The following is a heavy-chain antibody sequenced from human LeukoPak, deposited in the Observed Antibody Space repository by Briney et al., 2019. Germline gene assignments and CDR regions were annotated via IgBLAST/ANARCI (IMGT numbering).Heavy chain of an antibody. CDR1: GYAFTSYY. CDR2: INPSGGST. D-gene: IGHD5-24*01. J-gene: IGHJ3*02. CDR3: ARVLGGRDGYNRDGWAFDI. V-gene: IGHV1-46*01. Sequence: ASVKVSCKASGYAFTSYYMHWVRQAPGQGLEWMGIINPSGGSTSYAQKFQGRVTMTRDTSTSTVYMELSSLRSEDTAVYYCARVLGGRDGYNRDGWAFDIWGQGTMVTVSS.